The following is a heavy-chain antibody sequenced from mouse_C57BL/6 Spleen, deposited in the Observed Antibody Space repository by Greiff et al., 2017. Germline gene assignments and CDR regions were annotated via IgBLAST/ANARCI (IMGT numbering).Heavy chain of an antibody. Sequence: VQLQQSGAELVKPGASVKLSCTASGFNIKDYYMHWVKQRTEQGLEWIGRIDPEDGVTKYAPKFQGKATITADTSSNTAYLQLSSLTSEDTAVYYCAKGYYGSSSWFAYWGQGTLVTVSA. V-gene: IGHV14-2*01. J-gene: IGHJ3*01. D-gene: IGHD1-1*01. CDR1: GFNIKDYY. CDR3: AKGYYGSSSWFAY. CDR2: IDPEDGVT.